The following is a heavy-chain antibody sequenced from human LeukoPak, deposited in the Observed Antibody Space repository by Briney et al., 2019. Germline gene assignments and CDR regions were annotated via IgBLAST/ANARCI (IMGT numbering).Heavy chain of an antibody. J-gene: IGHJ6*02. Sequence: ASVKVSCKASGYTFTSYDINWVRQATGQGPEWMGWMNPNSGNTGYAQKFQGRVTMTRNTSISTAYMELSSLRSEDTAVYYCARSITMVRGVIITDYYYGMDVWGQGTTVTVSS. V-gene: IGHV1-8*01. CDR3: ARSITMVRGVIITDYYYGMDV. CDR1: GYTFTSYD. CDR2: MNPNSGNT. D-gene: IGHD3-10*01.